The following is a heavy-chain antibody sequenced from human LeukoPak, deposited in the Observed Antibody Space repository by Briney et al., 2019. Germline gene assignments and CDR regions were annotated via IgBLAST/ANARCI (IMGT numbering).Heavy chain of an antibody. V-gene: IGHV4-38-2*02. CDR1: GYSISSGYY. CDR2: IYHSGST. J-gene: IGHJ4*02. CDR3: ARHRSGWLQSSFDY. D-gene: IGHD5-24*01. Sequence: PSETLSLTCTVSGYSISSGYYWGWIRQPPGKGLEWIGSIYHSGSTYYNPSLKSRVTISVDTSKNQFSLRLSSVTAADTAVYYCARHRSGWLQSSFDYWGREPWSPSPQ.